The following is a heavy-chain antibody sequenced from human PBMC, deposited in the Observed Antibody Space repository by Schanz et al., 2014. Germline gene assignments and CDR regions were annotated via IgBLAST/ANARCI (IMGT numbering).Heavy chain of an antibody. V-gene: IGHV3-23*01. J-gene: IGHJ4*02. CDR1: GFTFTNYA. Sequence: PGGSLRLSCAASGFTFTNYAMSWVRQAPGKGLEWVSLISDSGDTAYYADSVKGRFTISRDDAKKSMYLQMNNLRAEDTAVYHCVSSGSYSSYAFWGQGTLVTVSS. CDR2: ISDSGDTA. CDR3: VSSGSYSSYAF. D-gene: IGHD3-10*01.